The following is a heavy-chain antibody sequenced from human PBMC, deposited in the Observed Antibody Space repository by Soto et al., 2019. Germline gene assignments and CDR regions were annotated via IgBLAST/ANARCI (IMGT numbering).Heavy chain of an antibody. CDR1: GFTFYTYW. J-gene: IGHJ4*02. CDR2: IKSDGSEK. D-gene: IGHD6-19*01. Sequence: EVQLVESGGGLVQPGGSLRLSCGASGFTFYTYWMNWVRQAPGMGLEWVANIKSDGSEKYYVDSVKGRFTISRDNTKNSMYLQMNSLRVEYTSMYNCMTDHGGWWGPGTLVTVSS. CDR3: MTDHGGW. V-gene: IGHV3-7*01.